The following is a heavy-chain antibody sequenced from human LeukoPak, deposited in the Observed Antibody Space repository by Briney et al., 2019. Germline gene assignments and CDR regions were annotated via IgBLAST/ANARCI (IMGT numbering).Heavy chain of an antibody. CDR3: ARDPDDSLYSDY. V-gene: IGHV3-21*01. Sequence: GGSLGLSCAASGFTFSSYSMNWVRQAPGKGLEWVSSISSSSSYIYYADSVKGRFTISRDNAKNSLYLQMNSLRAEDTAVYYCARDPDDSLYSDYWGQGTLVTVSS. CDR1: GFTFSSYS. CDR2: ISSSSSYI. J-gene: IGHJ4*02. D-gene: IGHD1-1*01.